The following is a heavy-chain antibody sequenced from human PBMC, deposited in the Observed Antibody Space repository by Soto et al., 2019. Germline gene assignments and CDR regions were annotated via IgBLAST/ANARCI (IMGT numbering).Heavy chain of an antibody. CDR2: IYYSGST. V-gene: IGHV4-31*03. J-gene: IGHJ3*02. CDR3: ARGGYYYDSSGYYSAGVGAFDI. D-gene: IGHD3-22*01. CDR1: GGSISSGGYY. Sequence: PWETLSLTCTVSGGSISSGGYYWSWIRQHPGKGLEWIGYIYYSGSTYYNPSLKSRVTISVDTSKNQFSLKLSSVTAADTAVYYCARGGYYYDSSGYYSAGVGAFDIWGQGTLVTVSS.